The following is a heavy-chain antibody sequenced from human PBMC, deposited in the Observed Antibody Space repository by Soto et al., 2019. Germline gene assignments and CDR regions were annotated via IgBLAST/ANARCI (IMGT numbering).Heavy chain of an antibody. J-gene: IGHJ4*02. D-gene: IGHD6-13*01. CDR2: IYYSGST. Sequence: QVQLQESGPGLVKPSQTLSLTCTVSGGSISSGGYYWSWIRQHPGKGLEWIGYIYYSGSTYYNPSLKSRVXIXVHXSKNQFSLKLSSVTAADTAVYYCARVSSSPLNFDYWGQGTLVTVSS. V-gene: IGHV4-31*03. CDR3: ARVSSSPLNFDY. CDR1: GGSISSGGYY.